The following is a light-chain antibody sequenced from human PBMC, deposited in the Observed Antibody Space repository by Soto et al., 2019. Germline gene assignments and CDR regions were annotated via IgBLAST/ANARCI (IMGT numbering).Light chain of an antibody. Sequence: EIVLTQSPGTLSLSPGERASLSCRASQSVYGTYLAWYQQRPGQAPRLLIYGASSRAIGIPDRFSGSGSGTDFTLTISRLEPEDSAVYYCQHYDNLPPLTFGGGTKVDIK. CDR1: QSVYGTY. CDR2: GAS. CDR3: QHYDNLPPLT. J-gene: IGKJ4*01. V-gene: IGKV3-20*01.